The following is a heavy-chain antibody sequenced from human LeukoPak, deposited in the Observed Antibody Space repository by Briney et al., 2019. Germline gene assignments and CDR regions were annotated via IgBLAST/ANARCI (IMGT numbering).Heavy chain of an antibody. CDR1: GGSLSGYY. CDR3: ARYCSGGSCYSGDYGLDV. D-gene: IGHD2-15*01. Sequence: SETLSLTCAVYGGSLSGYYWSWIRQSPGKGLEWIGEINHSGSTNYNPSLESRVTISVDTSKKQFSLRLSSVTAADTAVYYCARYCSGGSCYSGDYGLDVWGQGTTVTVSS. CDR2: INHSGST. J-gene: IGHJ6*02. V-gene: IGHV4-34*01.